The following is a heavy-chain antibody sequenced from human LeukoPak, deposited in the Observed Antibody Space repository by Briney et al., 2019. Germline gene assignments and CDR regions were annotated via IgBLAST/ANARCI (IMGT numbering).Heavy chain of an antibody. CDR1: VFTFKDFG. Sequence: GRSLRLSCAATVFTFKDFGMHWVREPPGKGVEWVSSINWNGGGTDYADSVKVRFTISRDNAKNSLYLQLSSLRPEDTALYYCAKHMSATNTYSFFGLDVWGQGTTVTVSS. V-gene: IGHV3-9*01. D-gene: IGHD1-26*01. CDR3: AKHMSATNTYSFFGLDV. J-gene: IGHJ6*02. CDR2: INWNGGGT.